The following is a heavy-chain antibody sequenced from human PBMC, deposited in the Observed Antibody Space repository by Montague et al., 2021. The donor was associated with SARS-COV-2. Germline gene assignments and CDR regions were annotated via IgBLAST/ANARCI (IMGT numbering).Heavy chain of an antibody. J-gene: IGHJ3*02. CDR1: GGSIRTSSYY. V-gene: IGHV4-39*01. CDR2: IYYSGST. CDR3: AMRGGALDAFDI. D-gene: IGHD4-17*01. Sequence: SETLSLTCTVSGGSIRTSSYYWGWIRQPPGKGLDWIGSIYYSGSTYYNPSLKSRVTISVYTSKNQFSLKLSSVTAADTAVYSCAMRGGALDAFDIWGQGTMVIVSS.